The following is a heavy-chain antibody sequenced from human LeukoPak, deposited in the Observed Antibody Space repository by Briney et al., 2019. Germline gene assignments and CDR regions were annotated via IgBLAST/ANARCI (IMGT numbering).Heavy chain of an antibody. V-gene: IGHV4-59*13. CDR2: THYSGTG. CDR1: GGPIIASY. CDR3: ARGVTAAASS. J-gene: IGHJ5*02. D-gene: IGHD6-13*01. Sequence: PSETLSLTCAVSGGPIIASYWSWIRQPPGKGLEWIGYTHYSGTGNYNPSLKNRVSISADISKTQFTLRLRSVTAEDTAVYFCARGVTAAASSWGQGTLVTVSS.